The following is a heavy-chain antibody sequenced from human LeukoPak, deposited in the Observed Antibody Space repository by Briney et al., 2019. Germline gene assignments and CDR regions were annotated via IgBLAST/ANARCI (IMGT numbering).Heavy chain of an antibody. V-gene: IGHV3-30*02. Sequence: GGSLRLSCAASGFTFSSYGMHWVRQAPGKGLEWVAFIRYDGSNKYYADSVKGRFTISRDNSKNTLYLQMSSLRAEDTAVYYCAKGNGYYDILTGLDYWGQGTLVTVSS. CDR1: GFTFSSYG. J-gene: IGHJ4*02. D-gene: IGHD3-9*01. CDR2: IRYDGSNK. CDR3: AKGNGYYDILTGLDY.